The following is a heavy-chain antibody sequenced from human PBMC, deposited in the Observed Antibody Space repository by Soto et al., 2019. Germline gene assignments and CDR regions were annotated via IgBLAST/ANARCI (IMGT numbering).Heavy chain of an antibody. J-gene: IGHJ4*02. D-gene: IGHD3-22*01. CDR3: AKYNPYYYDSSGYYYSFDY. V-gene: IGHV3-23*01. CDR1: GFTFSSYA. Sequence: GGSLRLSCAASGFTFSSYAMSWVRQAPGKGLEWVSAISGSGGSTYYADSVKGRFTISRDNSKNTLYLQMNSLRAEDTAVYYCAKYNPYYYDSSGYYYSFDYWGQGTLVTVSS. CDR2: ISGSGGST.